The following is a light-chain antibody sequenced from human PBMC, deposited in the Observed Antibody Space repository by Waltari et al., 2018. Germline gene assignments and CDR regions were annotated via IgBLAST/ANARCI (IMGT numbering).Light chain of an antibody. J-gene: IGKJ4*01. V-gene: IGKV3-11*01. CDR1: HSVNWY. Sequence: EIVLTQSPATLSLSPGERATLSCRASHSVNWYLAWYQQRPGQAPRLLIYDASNRATGIPARFSGSGSETDFTLTISSLQPEDSAVYYCQQRRNWPVTFGEGTKVEVK. CDR3: QQRRNWPVT. CDR2: DAS.